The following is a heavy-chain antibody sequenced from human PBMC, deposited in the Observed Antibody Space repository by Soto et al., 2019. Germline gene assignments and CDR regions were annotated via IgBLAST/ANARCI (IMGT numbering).Heavy chain of an antibody. V-gene: IGHV3-33*01. J-gene: IGHJ4*02. CDR3: ARESEDLTSNFDY. CDR1: GFTFSSYG. Sequence: GGSLRLSCAASGFTFSSYGMHWVRQAPGKGLEWVAVIWYDGSNKYYADSVKGRFTISRDNAKNSLYLEMNSLRAEDTAVYYCARESEDLTSNFDYWGQGTLVTVST. CDR2: IWYDGSNK.